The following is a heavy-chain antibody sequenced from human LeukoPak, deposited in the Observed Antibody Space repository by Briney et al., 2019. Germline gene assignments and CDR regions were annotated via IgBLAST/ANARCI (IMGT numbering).Heavy chain of an antibody. CDR1: GGSISSSSYY. CDR2: IYYSGRT. D-gene: IGHD2-21*02. Sequence: RPSETLSLTCTVSGGSISSSSYYWGWIRQPPGKGLEWIGSIYYSGRTYYNPSLKSRVTISVDMSKTHFYLKLTSVTAADTAVYYCAREAYCGGDCYQAGDINWFDPWGQGTLVTVSS. J-gene: IGHJ5*02. CDR3: AREAYCGGDCYQAGDINWFDP. V-gene: IGHV4-39*07.